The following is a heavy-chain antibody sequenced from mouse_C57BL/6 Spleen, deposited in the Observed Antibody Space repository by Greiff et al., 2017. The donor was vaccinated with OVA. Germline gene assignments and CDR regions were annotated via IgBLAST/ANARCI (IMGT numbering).Heavy chain of an antibody. D-gene: IGHD1-1*01. V-gene: IGHV8-8*01. Sequence: QVTLKVSGPGILQPSQTLSLTCSFSGFSLSTFGMGVGWIRQPSGKGLEWLAHIWWDDDKYYNPALKSRLTISKDTSKNQVFLKIANVDTADTATYYCARIRDYYGSSYRYFDVWGTGTTVTVSS. J-gene: IGHJ1*03. CDR3: ARIRDYYGSSYRYFDV. CDR2: IWWDDDK. CDR1: GFSLSTFGMG.